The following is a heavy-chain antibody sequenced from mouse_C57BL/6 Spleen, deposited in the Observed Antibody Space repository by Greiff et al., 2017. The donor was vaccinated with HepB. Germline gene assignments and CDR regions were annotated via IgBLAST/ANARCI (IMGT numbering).Heavy chain of an antibody. J-gene: IGHJ2*01. V-gene: IGHV1-59*01. Sequence: QVQLQQPGAELVRPGTSVKLSCKASGYTFTSYWMHWVKQRPGQGLEWIGVIDPSDSYTNYNQKFKGKATLTVDTSSSTAYMQLSSLTSEDSAVYYCARGGTMVTTYYFDYWGQGTTLTVSS. CDR2: IDPSDSYT. D-gene: IGHD2-2*01. CDR1: GYTFTSYW. CDR3: ARGGTMVTTYYFDY.